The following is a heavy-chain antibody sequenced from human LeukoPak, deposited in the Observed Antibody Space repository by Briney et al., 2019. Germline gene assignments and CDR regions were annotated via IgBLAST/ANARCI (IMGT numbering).Heavy chain of an antibody. CDR3: ARNYYYDSSGYYYGMVDY. V-gene: IGHV1-8*01. D-gene: IGHD3-22*01. Sequence: ASVKVSCKASGYTFTSYDINWVRQATGQGLEWMGWMNPNSGNTGYAQKFQGRVTMTRNTSISTAYMGLSSLRSEDTAVYYCARNYYYDSSGYYYGMVDYWGQGTLVTVSS. J-gene: IGHJ4*02. CDR1: GYTFTSYD. CDR2: MNPNSGNT.